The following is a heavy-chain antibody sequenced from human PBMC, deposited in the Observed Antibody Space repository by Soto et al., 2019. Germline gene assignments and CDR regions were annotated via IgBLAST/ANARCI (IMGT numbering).Heavy chain of an antibody. CDR2: IDASSGST. J-gene: IGHJ4*02. CDR3: ARDLTGGPTYYDFWSGYSPVDY. CDR1: GYTFTSYA. D-gene: IGHD3-3*01. V-gene: IGHV1-3*01. Sequence: ASVKVSCKASGYTFTSYAIHWVRQAPGQRLEWMGRIDASSGSTNYAQKFQGRVSMTRDTSASTVYMDLSSLRSEDTAVYYCARDLTGGPTYYDFWSGYSPVDYWGLGTLVTVSS.